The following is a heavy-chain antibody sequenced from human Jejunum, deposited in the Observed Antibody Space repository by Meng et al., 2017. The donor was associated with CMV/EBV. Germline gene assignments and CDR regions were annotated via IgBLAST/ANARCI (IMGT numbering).Heavy chain of an antibody. CDR3: AKVRVSATRTFDY. CDR1: GLTFSSYD. CDR2: ISNGSGIT. J-gene: IGHJ4*02. Sequence: AASGLTFSSYDMAWVRQAPGKGLEWVSIISNGSGITYYADSVKGRFTISRDNSENTLYLQMNSLGAEDTAIYYCAKVRVSATRTFDYWGQGTLVTVSS. V-gene: IGHV3-23*01. D-gene: IGHD6-6*01.